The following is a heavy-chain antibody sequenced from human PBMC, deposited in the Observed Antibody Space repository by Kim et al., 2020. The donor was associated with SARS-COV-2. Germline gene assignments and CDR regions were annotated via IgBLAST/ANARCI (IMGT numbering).Heavy chain of an antibody. J-gene: IGHJ6*01. CDR1: GFTFSSYG. V-gene: IGHV3-30*18. Sequence: GGSLRLSCAASGFTFSSYGMHWVRQAPGKGLEWVAVISYDGSNKYYADSVKGRFTISRDNSKNTLYLQMNSLRAEDTAVYYCAKDLNDYSNPAGLYYYG. D-gene: IGHD4-4*01. CDR3: AKDLNDYSNPAGLYYYG. CDR2: ISYDGSNK.